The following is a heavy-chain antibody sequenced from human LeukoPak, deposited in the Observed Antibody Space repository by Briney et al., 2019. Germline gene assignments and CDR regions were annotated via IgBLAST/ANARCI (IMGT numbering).Heavy chain of an antibody. CDR3: AKSSPPYSSSWCVPVHDYYYYYGMDV. V-gene: IGHV3-23*01. CDR2: ISGGGGST. D-gene: IGHD6-13*01. J-gene: IGHJ6*02. Sequence: GGSLRLSCAASGFTFSSYAMSWVRQAPGKGLEWVSAISGGGGSTYYADSVKGRFTISRDNSKNTLYLQMNSMRAEDTAVYYCAKSSPPYSSSWCVPVHDYYYYYGMDVWGQGTTVTVSS. CDR1: GFTFSSYA.